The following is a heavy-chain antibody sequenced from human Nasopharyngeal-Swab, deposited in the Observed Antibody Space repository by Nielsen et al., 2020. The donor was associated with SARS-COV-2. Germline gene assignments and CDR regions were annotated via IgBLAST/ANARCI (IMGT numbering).Heavy chain of an antibody. Sequence: SETLSLTCTVSGGSISRYYWSWIRQPPGKGLEWIGYIYYSGSTKYNPSLKSRVTISIDTSKNQFSLKLSSVTAADAAVYYCARGRYLGIYYYGMDVWGQGTTVTVSS. CDR3: ARGRYLGIYYYGMDV. CDR2: IYYSGST. J-gene: IGHJ6*02. D-gene: IGHD3-16*01. CDR1: GGSISRYY. V-gene: IGHV4-59*12.